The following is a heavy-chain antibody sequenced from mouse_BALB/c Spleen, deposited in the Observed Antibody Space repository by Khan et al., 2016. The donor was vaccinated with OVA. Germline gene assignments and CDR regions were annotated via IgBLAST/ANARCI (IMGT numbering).Heavy chain of an antibody. J-gene: IGHJ1*01. CDR1: GYTFTNYG. Sequence: QIQLVQSGPELKKPGETVKISCKASGYTFTNYGMNWVKQAPGKGLKGMGWINTYTGEPTYADDFKGRFAFSLETSAIPAYLQINNLKNEDTATYFCARKNYRYDRYFDVWGAGTMVTVSS. D-gene: IGHD2-14*01. CDR3: ARKNYRYDRYFDV. CDR2: INTYTGEP. V-gene: IGHV9-3-1*01.